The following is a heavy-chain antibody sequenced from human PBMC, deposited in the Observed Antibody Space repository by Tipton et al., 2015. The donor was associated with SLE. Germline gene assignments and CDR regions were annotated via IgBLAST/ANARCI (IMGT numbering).Heavy chain of an antibody. J-gene: IGHJ1*01. Sequence: GLVKPSETLSLTYSVSGGSMNFLYWSWIRQPPGKGLEFIGLIYDTGYTNYNPSLKSRVTISVDTSRSQFSLQVSSVTAADTAVYYCARLCCIGAAGTGHFQLWGQGTLVTVSS. V-gene: IGHV4-59*11. CDR1: GGSMNFLY. CDR3: ARLCCIGAAGTGHFQL. CDR2: IYDTGYT. D-gene: IGHD6-13*01.